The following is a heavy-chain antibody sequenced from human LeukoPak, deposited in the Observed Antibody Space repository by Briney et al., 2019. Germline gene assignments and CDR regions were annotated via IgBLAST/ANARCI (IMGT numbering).Heavy chain of an antibody. CDR3: ARDIKITMIVVPYR. D-gene: IGHD3-22*01. V-gene: IGHV3-7*01. J-gene: IGHJ4*02. Sequence: QLGGSLRLSCVASGFTFSSYWMSWVRQAPGKGLEWVANIKEDGSEKYYVDSVKGRFTISRDNAKNSLYLQMNSLRAEDTAVYYCARDIKITMIVVPYRWGQGTLVTVSS. CDR1: GFTFSSYW. CDR2: IKEDGSEK.